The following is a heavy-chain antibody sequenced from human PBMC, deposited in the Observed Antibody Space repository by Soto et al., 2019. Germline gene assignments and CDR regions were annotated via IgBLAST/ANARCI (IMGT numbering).Heavy chain of an antibody. CDR2: INPSGGST. V-gene: IGHV1-46*01. D-gene: IGHD5-18*01. Sequence: ASVKVSCKASGYTFTSYYMHWVRQAPGQGLEWMGIINPSGGSTSYAQKFQGRVTMTRDTSTSTVYMELSSLRSADTAVYYCARDSGFSYGRLDYFNNWGQGTLVTVSS. CDR1: GYTFTSYY. J-gene: IGHJ4*02. CDR3: ARDSGFSYGRLDYFNN.